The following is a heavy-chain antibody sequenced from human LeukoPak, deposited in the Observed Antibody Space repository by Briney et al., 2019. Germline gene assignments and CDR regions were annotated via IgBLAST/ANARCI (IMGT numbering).Heavy chain of an antibody. J-gene: IGHJ3*01. CDR1: GDNVSSDGVA. CDR3: AREWRNGFDF. Sequence: SQTLSLTFAISGDNVSSDGVAWNWLRQSPSRGLEWLGRTYCSSRWYNDYADSVRSRINIYPDTTKNQFSLHLNSVTPEDTAVFYCAREWRNGFDFWAQGTMVTVSS. V-gene: IGHV6-1*01. D-gene: IGHD3-3*01. CDR2: TYCSSRWYN.